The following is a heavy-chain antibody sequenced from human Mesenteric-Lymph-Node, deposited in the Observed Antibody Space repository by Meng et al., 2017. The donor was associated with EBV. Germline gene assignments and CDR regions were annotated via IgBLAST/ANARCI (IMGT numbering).Heavy chain of an antibody. Sequence: VQWVGSGGCLVRPGGSLILSCAASGFSFSNYAMTWVRQAPGKGLEWVSGITGSGFSTYYADSVKGRFTISRDNFKNTLFLQMNSLRADDTAVYYCAREGAYDEFDYWGQGTLVTVSS. CDR3: AREGAYDEFDY. CDR1: GFSFSNYA. CDR2: ITGSGFST. J-gene: IGHJ4*02. V-gene: IGHV3-23*04. D-gene: IGHD5-12*01.